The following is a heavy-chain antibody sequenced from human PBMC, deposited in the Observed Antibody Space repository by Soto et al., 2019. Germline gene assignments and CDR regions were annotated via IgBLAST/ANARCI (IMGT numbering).Heavy chain of an antibody. CDR1: GYTFTSYG. J-gene: IGHJ3*02. V-gene: IGHV1-18*01. Sequence: ASVKVSCKASGYTFTSYGISWVRQAPGQGLEWMGWISAYNGNTNYAQKLQDRVTMTTDTSTSTAYMELRSLRSDDTAVYYCARDIGIEAAGTRAFDIWGQGTMVTVSS. CDR3: ARDIGIEAAGTRAFDI. D-gene: IGHD6-13*01. CDR2: ISAYNGNT.